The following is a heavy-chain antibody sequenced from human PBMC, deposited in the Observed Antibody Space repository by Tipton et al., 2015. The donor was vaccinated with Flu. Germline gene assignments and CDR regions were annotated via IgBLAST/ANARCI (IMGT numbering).Heavy chain of an antibody. V-gene: IGHV1-3*03. D-gene: IGHD1-26*01. CDR3: ARDKKGVGGDYYYGMDV. Sequence: QVQLVQSGAEVKKPGASVKVSCKASGYTFTSYAMHWVRQAPGQRLEWMGWINAGNGNTKSSQEFQGRVTITRDTSASTAYMELSSLRSEDMAVYYRARDKKGVGGDYYYGMDVWGQGTTVTVSS. CDR2: INAGNGNT. CDR1: GYTFTSYA. J-gene: IGHJ6*02.